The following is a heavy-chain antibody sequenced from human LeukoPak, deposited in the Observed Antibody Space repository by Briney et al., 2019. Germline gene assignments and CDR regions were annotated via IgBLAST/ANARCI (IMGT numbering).Heavy chain of an antibody. CDR3: ARAQGSPAYYGMDV. D-gene: IGHD3-10*01. Sequence: PGGSLRLSCAASGFTVSSNYMSWVRQAPGKGLEWVSVIYSGGSTYYADSVKGRFTISRHNSKNTLYLQMNSLRAEDTAVYYCARAQGSPAYYGMDVWGQGTTVTVSS. J-gene: IGHJ6*02. V-gene: IGHV3-53*04. CDR1: GFTVSSNY. CDR2: IYSGGST.